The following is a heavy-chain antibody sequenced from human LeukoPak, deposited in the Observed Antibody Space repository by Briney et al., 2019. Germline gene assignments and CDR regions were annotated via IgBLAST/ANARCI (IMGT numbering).Heavy chain of an antibody. CDR1: GGSISPYY. V-gene: IGHV4-59*01. J-gene: IGHJ3*02. CDR3: VRALEGGGRGYAFDT. D-gene: IGHD3-16*01. CDR2: IYYTGRT. Sequence: SETLSLTCSVSGGSISPYYWSWIRQPPGKRLEYIGYIYYTGRTNYNPSLKSRITMSVDTSKNQVSLTLDSVTAADTAVYYCVRALEGGGRGYAFDTWGQGTMVTVFS.